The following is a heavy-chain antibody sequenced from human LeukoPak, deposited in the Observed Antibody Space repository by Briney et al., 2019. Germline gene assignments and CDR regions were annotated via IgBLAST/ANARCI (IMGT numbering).Heavy chain of an antibody. V-gene: IGHV3-30-3*01. CDR2: ISYDGSNK. D-gene: IGHD3-9*01. J-gene: IGHJ5*02. CDR1: GFTFSSYA. Sequence: PGGSLRLSCAASGFTFSSYAMHWVRQAPGKGLEWVAVISYDGSNKYYADSVKGRFTISRDNSKNTLYLQMNSLRAEDTAVYYCARDPTYYDILTGYYRIGWFDPWGQGTPVTVSS. CDR3: ARDPTYYDILTGYYRIGWFDP.